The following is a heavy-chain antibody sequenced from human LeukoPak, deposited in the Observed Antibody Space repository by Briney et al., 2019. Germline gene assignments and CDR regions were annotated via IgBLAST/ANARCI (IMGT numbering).Heavy chain of an antibody. CDR1: GGSVTSGSYY. CDR3: ARLASGYDD. D-gene: IGHD5-12*01. J-gene: IGHJ4*02. CDR2: IYYSGST. V-gene: IGHV4-61*01. Sequence: SETLSLTCTVSGGSVTSGSYYWRWIRQPPGKGLEWIGYIYYSGSTNYNPSLKSRVTISIDTSKNQFSLKLSSVTAADTAVYYCARLASGYDDWGQGTLVTVSS.